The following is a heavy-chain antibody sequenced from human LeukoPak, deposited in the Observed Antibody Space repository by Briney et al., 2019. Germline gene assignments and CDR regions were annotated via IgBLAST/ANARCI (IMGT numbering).Heavy chain of an antibody. CDR2: ISAYNGNT. J-gene: IGHJ6*02. CDR3: AIQEPLDTAMVPDYYYYGMDV. CDR1: GYTFTSYG. D-gene: IGHD5-18*01. Sequence: GASLTVSCKASGYTFTSYGISWVRQAPGQGLEWMGWISAYNGNTNYAQKLQGRVTMTTDTSTSTAYMELRSLRSDDTAVYYCAIQEPLDTAMVPDYYYYGMDVWGQGTTVTVSS. V-gene: IGHV1-18*01.